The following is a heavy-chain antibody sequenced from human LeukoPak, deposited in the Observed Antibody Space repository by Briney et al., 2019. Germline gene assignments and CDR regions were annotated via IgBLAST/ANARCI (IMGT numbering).Heavy chain of an antibody. V-gene: IGHV1-2*02. D-gene: IGHD3-22*01. CDR2: INPNSGGT. J-gene: IGHJ4*02. CDR3: ARDSVPYYDSSGYYYAPFDY. Sequence: ASVKVSCKASGYTFTGYYMHWVRQAPGQGLEWMGWINPNSGGTNYAQKLQGRVTMTTDTSTSTACMEPRSLRSDDTAVYYCARDSVPYYDSSGYYYAPFDYWGQGTLVTVSS. CDR1: GYTFTGYY.